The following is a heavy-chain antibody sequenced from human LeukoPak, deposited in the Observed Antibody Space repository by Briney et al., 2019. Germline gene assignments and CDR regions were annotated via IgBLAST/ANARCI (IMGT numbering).Heavy chain of an antibody. J-gene: IGHJ4*02. Sequence: GGSLRLSCAASGFTFRTYSVNWVRQAPGKGLEWVAVIWYDGSNKYYADSEKGRFTISRDNSKNTLYLQMNSLRAEDTAVYYCARADYWGQGTLVTVSS. CDR1: GFTFRTYS. V-gene: IGHV3-33*08. CDR2: IWYDGSNK. CDR3: ARADY.